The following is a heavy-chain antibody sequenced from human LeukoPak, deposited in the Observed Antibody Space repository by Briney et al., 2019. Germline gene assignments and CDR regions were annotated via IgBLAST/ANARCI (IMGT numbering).Heavy chain of an antibody. Sequence: GGSLRLSCAASGFTVSSNYMSWVRQAPGKGLEWVSVIYSGGSTYYADSVKGRFTISRDNSKNTLYLQMNSLRAEDTAVYYCASPSEYYDSSGYYPWAFDIWGQGTMVTVSS. J-gene: IGHJ3*02. V-gene: IGHV3-53*01. CDR1: GFTVSSNY. D-gene: IGHD3-22*01. CDR2: IYSGGST. CDR3: ASPSEYYDSSGYYPWAFDI.